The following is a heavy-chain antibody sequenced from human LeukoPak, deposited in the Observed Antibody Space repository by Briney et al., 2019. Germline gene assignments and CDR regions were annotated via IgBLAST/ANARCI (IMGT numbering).Heavy chain of an antibody. CDR3: SPIGTGY. V-gene: IGHV3-74*01. J-gene: IGHJ4*02. Sequence: GGSLRLSCVASGITFTGNWHWVRQAPGKGLVWVSLIRSDGSSTSYADSVKGRFAISRDSAKNTLYLQMNSLRVEDTAVYYCSPIGTGYWGQGTLVTVSS. CDR2: IRSDGSST. CDR1: GITFTGNW. D-gene: IGHD6-13*01.